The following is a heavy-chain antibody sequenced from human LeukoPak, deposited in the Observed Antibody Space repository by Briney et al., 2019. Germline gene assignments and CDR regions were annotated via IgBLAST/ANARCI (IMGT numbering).Heavy chain of an antibody. Sequence: GGSLRLSCAASGFTLSSNYMSWVRQAPGKGLEWVSVIYSGGSTYYADSVKGRFTISRDNSKNTLYLQMNSLRAEDTAVYYCARDHYDSSGYYYAGWFDPWGQGTLVTVSS. V-gene: IGHV3-66*02. D-gene: IGHD3-22*01. CDR2: IYSGGST. J-gene: IGHJ5*02. CDR3: ARDHYDSSGYYYAGWFDP. CDR1: GFTLSSNY.